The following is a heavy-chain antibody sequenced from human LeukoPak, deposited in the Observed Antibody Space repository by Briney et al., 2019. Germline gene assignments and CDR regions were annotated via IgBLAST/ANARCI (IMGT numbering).Heavy chain of an antibody. D-gene: IGHD4-17*01. CDR3: ARQTDYGLHFDY. V-gene: IGHV4-59*12. J-gene: IGHJ4*02. Sequence: SETLSLTCTVSGGSISSYYWSWIRQPPGKGLEWIGYIYYSGSTNYNPSLKSRVTISVDTSKNQFSLKLSSVTAADTAVYYCARQTDYGLHFDYWGQGTLVTVSS. CDR1: GGSISSYY. CDR2: IYYSGST.